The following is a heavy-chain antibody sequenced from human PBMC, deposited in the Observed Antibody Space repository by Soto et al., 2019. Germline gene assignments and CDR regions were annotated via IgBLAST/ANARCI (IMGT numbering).Heavy chain of an antibody. D-gene: IGHD6-6*01. CDR1: GFTFSSYA. J-gene: IGHJ4*02. V-gene: IGHV3-30-3*01. Sequence: GGSLRLSCAASGFTFSSYAMHWVRQAPGKGLEWVAVISYDGSNKYYADSVKGRFTISRDNSKNTLYLQMNSLRAEDTAVYYCARDAGSGEYSSSSVDYWGQGTLGTVSS. CDR3: ARDAGSGEYSSSSVDY. CDR2: ISYDGSNK.